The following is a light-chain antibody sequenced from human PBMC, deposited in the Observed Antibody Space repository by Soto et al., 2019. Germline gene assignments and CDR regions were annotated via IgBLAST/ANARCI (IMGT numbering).Light chain of an antibody. CDR2: EVS. Sequence: QSALAQPASVSGSPGQSITISCTGTSSDVGSNNYVSWYQQHPGKAPKLMIYEVSNRPSGVSNRFSGSKSGRTASLAISGLQAEDEADYYCSSYTSSSTLGVFGTGTKVTVL. J-gene: IGLJ1*01. V-gene: IGLV2-14*01. CDR1: SSDVGSNNY. CDR3: SSYTSSSTLGV.